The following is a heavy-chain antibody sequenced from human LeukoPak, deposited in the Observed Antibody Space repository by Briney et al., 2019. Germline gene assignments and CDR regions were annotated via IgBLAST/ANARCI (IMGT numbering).Heavy chain of an antibody. Sequence: PGGSLRPSCAASGFTFSNYGMHWVRQAPGKGLEWVAVIWYDGSNKYYSDSVRGRFTISRDNSKNTLYLQMNSLRAEDTAVYYCARGYDYGDYGVVEWGQGTLVTVSS. J-gene: IGHJ4*02. D-gene: IGHD4-17*01. CDR2: IWYDGSNK. V-gene: IGHV3-33*01. CDR1: GFTFSNYG. CDR3: ARGYDYGDYGVVE.